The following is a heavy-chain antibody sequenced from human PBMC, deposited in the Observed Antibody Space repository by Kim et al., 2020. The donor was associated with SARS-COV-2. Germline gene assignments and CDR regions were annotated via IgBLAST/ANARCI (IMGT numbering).Heavy chain of an antibody. CDR3: ARGKRTGAAGTFRAVRTSSTRPEAEYFQH. CDR2: INHSGST. V-gene: IGHV4-34*01. D-gene: IGHD6-13*01. CDR1: GGSFSGYY. J-gene: IGHJ1*01. Sequence: SETLSLTCAVYGGSFSGYYWSWIRQPPGKGLEWIGEINHSGSTNYNPSLKSRVTISVDTSKNQFSLKLSSVTAADTAVYYCARGKRTGAAGTFRAVRTSSTRPEAEYFQHWGQGTLVTVSS.